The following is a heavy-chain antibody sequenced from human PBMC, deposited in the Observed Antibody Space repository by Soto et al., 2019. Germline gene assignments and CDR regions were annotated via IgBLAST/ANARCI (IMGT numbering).Heavy chain of an antibody. CDR1: GYTFTDCW. Sequence: PGESVKISGKASGYTFTDCWIGWGRQVPGKGLEWMGIVYPGDSQTRYNPSFQGQITISADKSITTAYLQWTSLKASDSAMYYCARQKGYWGQGTLVTVSS. J-gene: IGHJ4*02. CDR2: VYPGDSQT. CDR3: ARQKGY. V-gene: IGHV5-51*01.